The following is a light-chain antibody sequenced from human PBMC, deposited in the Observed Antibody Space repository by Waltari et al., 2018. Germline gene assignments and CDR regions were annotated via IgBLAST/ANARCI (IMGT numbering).Light chain of an antibody. V-gene: IGLV1-51*02. CDR3: GTWDSSLSGAV. CDR1: SSNIGNNY. CDR2: ENT. Sequence: QSVLTQPPSMSAAPGQRVTISCSGGSSNIGNNYVSWYRQFPGTAPKLLIYENTERPSGIPGRFSGSKSGTSATLDITGLQAGDEADYCCGTWDSSLSGAVFGGGTHLTVL. J-gene: IGLJ7*01.